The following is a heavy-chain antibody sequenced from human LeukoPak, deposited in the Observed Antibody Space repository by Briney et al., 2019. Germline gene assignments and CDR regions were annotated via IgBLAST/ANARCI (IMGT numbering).Heavy chain of an antibody. V-gene: IGHV4-30-4*01. CDR3: ARPYYYDSRIDP. Sequence: PSETLSLTCTVSGGSISSVDYYWSWIRQPPGKGLEWIAYMYYSGSTYYNPSLKSRVTMSADTSKNQLSLKLSSVTAADTAVYYCARPYYYDSRIDPWGQGTLVTVSS. CDR1: GGSISSVDYY. D-gene: IGHD3-22*01. CDR2: MYYSGST. J-gene: IGHJ5*02.